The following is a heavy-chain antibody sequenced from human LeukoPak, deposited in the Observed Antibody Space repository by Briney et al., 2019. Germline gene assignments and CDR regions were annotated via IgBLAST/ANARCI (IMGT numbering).Heavy chain of an antibody. D-gene: IGHD3-22*01. J-gene: IGHJ4*02. Sequence: SETLSLTCTVSGGSISSYYWSWIRQPPGKGLEWIGCIYYSGSTNYNPSLKSRVTISVDTSKNQFSLKLSSVTAADTAVYYCQAQRAYSSGYLDDYWGQGTLVTVSS. CDR1: GGSISSYY. CDR3: QAQRAYSSGYLDDY. V-gene: IGHV4-59*01. CDR2: IYYSGST.